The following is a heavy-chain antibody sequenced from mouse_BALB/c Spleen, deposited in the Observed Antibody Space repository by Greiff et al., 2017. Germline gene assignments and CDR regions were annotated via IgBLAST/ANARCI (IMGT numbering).Heavy chain of an antibody. J-gene: IGHJ4*01. D-gene: IGHD2-4*01. CDR2: ISSGSSTI. CDR1: GFTFSSFG. CDR3: ATMITTHYYAMDY. Sequence: EVKLVESGGGLVQPGGSRKLSCAASGFTFSSFGMHWVRQAPEKGLEWVAYISSGSSTIYYADTVKGRFTISRDNPKNTLFLQMTSLRSEDTAMYYCATMITTHYYAMDYWGQGTSVTVSS. V-gene: IGHV5-17*02.